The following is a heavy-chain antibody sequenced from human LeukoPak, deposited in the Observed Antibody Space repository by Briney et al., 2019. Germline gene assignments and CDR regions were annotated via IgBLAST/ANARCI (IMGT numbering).Heavy chain of an antibody. Sequence: PGGSLRLSCAASGFTFSSYDMHWVRQAPGKGLEWVANIKPDGSESCYVDSVMGRFSISRDNAKNSPYLQMNSLRAEDTAVYYCARANIVATYFDYWGQGTLVTVSS. D-gene: IGHD5-12*01. J-gene: IGHJ4*02. V-gene: IGHV3-7*04. CDR2: IKPDGSES. CDR1: GFTFSSYD. CDR3: ARANIVATYFDY.